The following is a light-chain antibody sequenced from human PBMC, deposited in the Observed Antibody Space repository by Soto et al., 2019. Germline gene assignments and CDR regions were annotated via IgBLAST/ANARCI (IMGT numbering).Light chain of an antibody. J-gene: IGKJ1*01. Sequence: QMTQSPSTLSASVGDRVTITCRASHNIDRWLAWYQQKPGMAPKLLISDASTLESGVPSRFSGSGSGTEFTLTISNLQPDDYATYYCQHCDTYWAFGQGTKVGIK. CDR1: HNIDRW. CDR2: DAS. V-gene: IGKV1-5*01. CDR3: QHCDTYWA.